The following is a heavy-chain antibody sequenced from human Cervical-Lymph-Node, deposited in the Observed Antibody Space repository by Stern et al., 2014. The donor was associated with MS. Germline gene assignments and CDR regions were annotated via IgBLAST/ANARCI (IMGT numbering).Heavy chain of an antibody. V-gene: IGHV5-51*03. CDR2: IYPSDSDV. J-gene: IGHJ4*02. CDR3: ARWSVACDS. Sequence: VQLVQSGAEVIKPGDSLKISCKTSGYRFINNWIAWVRQVPGKGLEWIGLIYPSDSDVRYSPSFQGHVSISVDKSISTAYLQWNSLKASDTGVYYCARWSVACDSWGQGALITVSS. CDR1: GYRFINNW.